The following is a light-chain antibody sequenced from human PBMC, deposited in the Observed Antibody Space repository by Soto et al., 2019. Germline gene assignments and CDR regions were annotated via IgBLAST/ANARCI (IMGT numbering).Light chain of an antibody. J-gene: IGKJ1*01. Sequence: EIVLTQSPDTLSLSPGERATLSCRASQSVTNNYLAWYQQKPGQAPRLLLYGASSRATDIPDRFSGSGSGTDFTLTISRLETEDFAVYYCQQYGGSPRTFGRGTKVEIK. CDR1: QSVTNNY. CDR3: QQYGGSPRT. CDR2: GAS. V-gene: IGKV3-20*01.